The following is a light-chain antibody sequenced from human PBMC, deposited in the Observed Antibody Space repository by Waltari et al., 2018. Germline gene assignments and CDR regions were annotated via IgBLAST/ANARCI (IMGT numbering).Light chain of an antibody. CDR2: WAS. J-gene: IGKJ2*01. CDR1: QGVLSPSNYHKH. V-gene: IGKV4-1*01. CDR3: QQYYSAPYT. Sequence: DIVMTQSPDSLSVSLGERATTNCKSSQGVLSPSNYHKHLAWYQQKPVQPPKLLLYWASTRESGVPDRFSGSGSGTDFTLSISTLQAEDVAVYYCQQYYSAPYTFGQGTRLEIK.